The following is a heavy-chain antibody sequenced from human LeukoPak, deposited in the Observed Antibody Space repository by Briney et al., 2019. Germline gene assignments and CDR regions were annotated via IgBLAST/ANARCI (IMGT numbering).Heavy chain of an antibody. V-gene: IGHV4-30-4*01. CDR1: GGSISSGDYC. J-gene: IGHJ6*02. D-gene: IGHD3-9*01. CDR2: IYYSGST. Sequence: SKTLSLTCTVSGGSISSGDYCWSWIRQPPGKGLEWIGYIYYSGSTYYNPSLKSRVSISVDTSKNQFSLKLSSVTAADTAVYYCASDVLRYFDWLFVGMDVWGQGTTVTVSS. CDR3: ASDVLRYFDWLFVGMDV.